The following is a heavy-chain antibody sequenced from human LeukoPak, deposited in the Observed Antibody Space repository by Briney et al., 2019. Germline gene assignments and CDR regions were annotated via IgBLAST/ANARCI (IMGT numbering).Heavy chain of an antibody. Sequence: GESLKISCKGSGYSFTSYWIGWGRQMPGKDLEWMGIIYPCDSDTRYNPSFQSQVTISADKSISTAYLQWSSPKASDTAMYYCARQGGGEYYYYYYIDVWGKGTTVTVSS. V-gene: IGHV5-51*01. CDR2: IYPCDSDT. J-gene: IGHJ6*03. D-gene: IGHD2-15*01. CDR3: ARQGGGEYYYYYYIDV. CDR1: GYSFTSYW.